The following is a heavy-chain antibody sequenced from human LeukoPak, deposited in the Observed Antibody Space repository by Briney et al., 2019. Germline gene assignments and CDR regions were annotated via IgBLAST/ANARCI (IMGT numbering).Heavy chain of an antibody. J-gene: IGHJ4*02. CDR3: AGGSGWLIDY. CDR2: IEGDGSEK. D-gene: IGHD6-19*01. Sequence: GGSLRLSCAASGFTFSSFWMNWVRHTPGKGLEWVANIEGDGSEKNYMDSVKGRFTISRDSAKKSLHLQMNSLRAEDTGVYYRAGGSGWLIDYWGQGTLVTVSS. V-gene: IGHV3-7*03. CDR1: GFTFSSFW.